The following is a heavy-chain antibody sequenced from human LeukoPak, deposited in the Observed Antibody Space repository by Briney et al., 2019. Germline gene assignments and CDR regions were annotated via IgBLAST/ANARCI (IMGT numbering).Heavy chain of an antibody. CDR1: GGSISSSSYY. J-gene: IGHJ5*02. CDR2: IYYSGST. Sequence: SETLSLTCTVSGGSISSSSYYWGWIRQPPGKGLEWIGSIYYSGSTYYNPSLKSRVTISVDTSKNQFSLKLSSVTAADTAVYYCARDGGVAPHNWFDPWGQGTLVTVSS. CDR3: ARDGGVAPHNWFDP. V-gene: IGHV4-39*07. D-gene: IGHD2-8*02.